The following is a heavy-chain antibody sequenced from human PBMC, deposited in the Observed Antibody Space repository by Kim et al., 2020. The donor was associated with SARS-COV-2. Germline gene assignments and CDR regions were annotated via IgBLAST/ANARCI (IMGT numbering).Heavy chain of an antibody. V-gene: IGHV4-59*01. CDR1: GGSISSYY. CDR2: IYYSGST. Sequence: SETLSLTCTVSGGSISSYYWSWIRQPPGKGLEWIGYIYYSGSTNYNPSLKSRVTISVDTSKNQFSLKLSSVTAADTAVYYCARDRGYDVWSGYYGYYYMDVWGKGTTVTVSS. J-gene: IGHJ6*03. CDR3: ARDRGYDVWSGYYGYYYMDV. D-gene: IGHD3-3*01.